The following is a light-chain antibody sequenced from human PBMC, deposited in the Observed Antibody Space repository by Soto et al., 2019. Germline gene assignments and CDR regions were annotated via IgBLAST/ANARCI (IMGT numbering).Light chain of an antibody. CDR3: QQHSHWPPWT. CDR1: QNIRTF. CDR2: GAS. V-gene: IGKV3-11*01. J-gene: IGKJ1*01. Sequence: EVVLTQSPATLSLSPGERATLSCRASQNIRTFLDWYQQKPGQAPRLLIYGASNRATGIPARFSGSGSGIDFTLTISSLESEDFAVYYCQQHSHWPPWTFGQGTRVEI.